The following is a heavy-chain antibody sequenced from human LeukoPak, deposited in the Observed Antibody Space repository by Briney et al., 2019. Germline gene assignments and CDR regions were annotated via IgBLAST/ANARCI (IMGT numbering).Heavy chain of an antibody. Sequence: VASVKVSCKASGYTFTGYYMHWVRQAPGQGLELMGWINPNSGGTNYAQKFQGRVTMTRDTSISTAYMELSRLRSDDTAVYYCARSIAVAGTVADYWGQGTLVTVSS. CDR2: INPNSGGT. D-gene: IGHD6-19*01. J-gene: IGHJ4*02. CDR3: ARSIAVAGTVADY. CDR1: GYTFTGYY. V-gene: IGHV1-2*02.